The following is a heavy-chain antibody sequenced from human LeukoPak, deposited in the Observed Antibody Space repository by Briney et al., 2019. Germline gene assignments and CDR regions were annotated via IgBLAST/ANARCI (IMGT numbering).Heavy chain of an antibody. CDR2: IIPIFGTA. CDR1: GGTFSSYA. CDR3: ARVAGNSYGYEGAFDY. J-gene: IGHJ4*02. V-gene: IGHV1-69*13. Sequence: SVKVSCKASGGTFSSYAISWVRQAPGQGLEWMGGIIPIFGTANYAQKFQGRVTITADESTSTAYMELSSLRSEDTAVYYCARVAGNSYGYEGAFDYWGQGTLVTVSS. D-gene: IGHD5-18*01.